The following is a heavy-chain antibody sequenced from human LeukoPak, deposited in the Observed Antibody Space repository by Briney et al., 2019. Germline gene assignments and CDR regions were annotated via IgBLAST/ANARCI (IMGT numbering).Heavy chain of an antibody. J-gene: IGHJ4*02. V-gene: IGHV1-18*01. CDR3: ARDNFILTGTTRVDY. CDR2: ISAYNGNT. D-gene: IGHD1-20*01. Sequence: ASVKVSCKASGYTFTNYGISWVRQAPGQGLEWMGWISAYNGNTNYAQKLQGRVTMTTDTSTSTAYMELRSLRSDDTAVYYCARDNFILTGTTRVDYWGQGTLATVSS. CDR1: GYTFTNYG.